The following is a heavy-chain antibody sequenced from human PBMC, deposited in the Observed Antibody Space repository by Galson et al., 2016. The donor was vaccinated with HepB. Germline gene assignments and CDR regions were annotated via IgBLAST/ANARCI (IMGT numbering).Heavy chain of an antibody. V-gene: IGHV4-31*02. CDR2: IYYSGTT. CDR3: AGVVFGGNSDIGNSNFDA. J-gene: IGHJ4*02. CDR1: GFTFSSYS. D-gene: IGHD4-23*01. Sequence: LRLSCAASGFTFSSYSMNWIRQHPGKGLEWIGHIYYSGTTDYNPSLKSRAALSLDTSTNHFSLKLTSLTAADTAMYYCAGVVFGGNSDIGNSNFDAWGQGILVTVSS.